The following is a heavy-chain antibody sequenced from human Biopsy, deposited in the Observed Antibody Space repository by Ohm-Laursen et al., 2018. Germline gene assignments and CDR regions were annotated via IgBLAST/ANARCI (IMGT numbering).Heavy chain of an antibody. V-gene: IGHV4-61*03. CDR3: ARDRGYYSDRTVPGYFDP. CDR1: GDSVSSGSFY. D-gene: IGHD3-22*01. J-gene: IGHJ2*01. Sequence: SDTLSLTCTVSGDSVSSGSFYWTWIRQPPGKGLQWIGYVYYTGSTDYNPSLQSRVTISVDTSKNHFSLRLRSVTPADTAIYYCARDRGYYSDRTVPGYFDPWGRGTLVTVSS. CDR2: VYYTGST.